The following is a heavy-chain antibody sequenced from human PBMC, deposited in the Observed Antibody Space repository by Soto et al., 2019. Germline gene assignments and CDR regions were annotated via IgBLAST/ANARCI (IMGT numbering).Heavy chain of an antibody. CDR1: GGTFSSYA. D-gene: IGHD6-13*01. Sequence: GASVKVSCKASGGTFSSYAISWVRQAPGQGLEWMGGIIPIFGTANYAQKFQGRVTITADESTSTAYMELSSLRSEDTAVYYCARGTAAAGDSFGMDVWGKGTTVTVSS. V-gene: IGHV1-69*13. CDR3: ARGTAAAGDSFGMDV. J-gene: IGHJ6*04. CDR2: IIPIFGTA.